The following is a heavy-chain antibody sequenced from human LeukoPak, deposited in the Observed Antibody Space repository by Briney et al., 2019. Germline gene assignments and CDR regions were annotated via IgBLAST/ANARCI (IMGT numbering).Heavy chain of an antibody. V-gene: IGHV1-69*04. CDR3: ARADSGYDWGYYYYGMDV. CDR1: GYTFINYG. Sequence: ASVKVSCKASGYTFINYGITWVRQAPGQGLEWMGRIIPILGIANYAQKFQGRVTITADKSTSTAYMELSSLRSEDTAVYYCARADSGYDWGYYYYGMDVWGQGTTVTVSS. CDR2: IIPILGIA. D-gene: IGHD5-12*01. J-gene: IGHJ6*02.